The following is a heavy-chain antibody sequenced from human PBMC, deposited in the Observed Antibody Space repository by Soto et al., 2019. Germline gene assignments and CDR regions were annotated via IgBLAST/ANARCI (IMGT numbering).Heavy chain of an antibody. CDR1: GYTFTSYG. J-gene: IGHJ4*02. D-gene: IGHD1-20*01. V-gene: IGHV1-18*01. CDR3: ARDAAIGMNDY. CDR2: ISGHNGNT. Sequence: QVQLVQSGAEVKKPGASVKVSCKASGYTFTSYGISWVRQAPGQGLEWMGWISGHNGNTKYAQKLQGRVTMTTDTSTSTAYVELRSLRSDDTAVYYCARDAAIGMNDYWGQGTLVTVSS.